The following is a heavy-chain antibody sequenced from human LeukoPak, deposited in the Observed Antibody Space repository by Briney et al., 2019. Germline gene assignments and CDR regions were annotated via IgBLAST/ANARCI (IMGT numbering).Heavy chain of an antibody. V-gene: IGHV3-23*01. J-gene: IGHJ4*02. Sequence: GGSLRLSCATSGFSFSSSGMSWVRQAPGKGLEWVSFISSGGSTNYADSTNFADSVKGRFTVSRDTSKNTVYLQMNSLREDDTGTYYWGKGCCSTSIYESWGQGTLVTVFS. D-gene: IGHD2-2*01. CDR1: GFSFSSSG. CDR3: GKGCCSTSIYES. CDR2: ISSGGSTNYADST.